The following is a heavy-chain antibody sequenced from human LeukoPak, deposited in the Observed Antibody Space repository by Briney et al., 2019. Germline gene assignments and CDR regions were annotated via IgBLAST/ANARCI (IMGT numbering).Heavy chain of an antibody. J-gene: IGHJ3*02. CDR2: ISHSGST. Sequence: SETLSLTCVFSGGSLSDYYWNWIRHSPGKGLEWTGEISHSGSTIYNPSLKSRVTISADASKKQFSLNLNSVTAADTAVHYCARSLDGAFDIWGQGTLVTVSS. CDR3: ARSLDGAFDI. V-gene: IGHV4-34*01. D-gene: IGHD3-16*01. CDR1: GGSLSDYY.